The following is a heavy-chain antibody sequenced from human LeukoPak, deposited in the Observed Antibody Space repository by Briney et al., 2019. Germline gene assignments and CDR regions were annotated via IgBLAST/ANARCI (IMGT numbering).Heavy chain of an antibody. CDR1: GLTFSSYG. J-gene: IGHJ4*02. D-gene: IGHD3-10*01. V-gene: IGHV3-30*18. CDR3: AKEGYYGSGSFPDS. Sequence: GGSLRLSCAASGLTFSSYGMHWVRQAPGKGLEWVAVISYDGSNKYYADSVKGRFTISRDNSKNTLYLQMNSLRAEDTAVYYCAKEGYYGSGSFPDSWGQGTLATVSS. CDR2: ISYDGSNK.